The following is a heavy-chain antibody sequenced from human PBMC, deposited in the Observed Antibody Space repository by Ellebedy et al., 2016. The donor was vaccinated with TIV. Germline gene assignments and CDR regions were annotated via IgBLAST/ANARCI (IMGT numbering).Heavy chain of an antibody. CDR3: AKAQWGSVAISEH. CDR1: GFPYGDYG. J-gene: IGHJ1*01. D-gene: IGHD7-27*01. CDR2: IRGAGGST. Sequence: GESLKIPCAASGFPYGDYGMHWVRQGPGNSLECVSLIRGAGGSTYYADSVKGRFTISRDNSKNSLFLHMNSLRTEDTAFYYCAKAQWGSVAISEHWGKGTLVTVSS. V-gene: IGHV3-43*02.